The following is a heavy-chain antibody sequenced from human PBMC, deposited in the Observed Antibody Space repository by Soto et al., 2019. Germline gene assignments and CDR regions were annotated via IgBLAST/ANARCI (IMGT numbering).Heavy chain of an antibody. CDR1: GFTFSSYA. V-gene: IGHV3-23*01. D-gene: IGHD2-2*02. Sequence: PGGSLRLSCAASGFTFSSYAMSWVRQAPGKGLEWVSAISGSGGSTYYADSVKGRFTISRDNSKNTLYLQMNSLRAEDTAVYYCAKDRDIVLVPAAISGYYGMDVWGQGTTVTVSS. CDR3: AKDRDIVLVPAAISGYYGMDV. J-gene: IGHJ6*02. CDR2: ISGSGGST.